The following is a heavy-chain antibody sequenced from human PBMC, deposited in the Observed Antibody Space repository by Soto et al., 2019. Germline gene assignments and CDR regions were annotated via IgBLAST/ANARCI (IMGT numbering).Heavy chain of an antibody. Sequence: GGSLRLSCAASGFTFSNYWVHWVRQAPGKGLTWVSRINSDGTTINYADSVEGRFTISRDNAKNTLFLQMNSLRVEDTAVYYCARAGWYRFDYWGQGTLVTVSS. CDR2: INSDGTTI. D-gene: IGHD6-19*01. V-gene: IGHV3-74*01. CDR3: ARAGWYRFDY. J-gene: IGHJ4*02. CDR1: GFTFSNYW.